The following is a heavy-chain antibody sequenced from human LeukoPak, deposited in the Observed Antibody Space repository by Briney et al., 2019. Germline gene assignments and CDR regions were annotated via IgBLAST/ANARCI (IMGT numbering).Heavy chain of an antibody. Sequence: PGGSLRLSCAASGFTFSSYGMHWVRQAPGKGLEWVAFIRYDGSNKYYADSVKGRFTISRDNSKNTLYLQMNSLRAEDTAVYYCARDLRYYYGSGSYQKGDLGGNWFDPWGQGTLVTVSS. CDR3: ARDLRYYYGSGSYQKGDLGGNWFDP. CDR2: IRYDGSNK. J-gene: IGHJ5*02. D-gene: IGHD3-10*01. CDR1: GFTFSSYG. V-gene: IGHV3-30*02.